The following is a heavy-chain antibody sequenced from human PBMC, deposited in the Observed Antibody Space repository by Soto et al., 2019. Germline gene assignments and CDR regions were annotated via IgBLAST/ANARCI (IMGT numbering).Heavy chain of an antibody. Sequence: VQLVESGGGVVQPGRSLRLSCAASGFTFSSYGMHWVRQAPGKGLEWVAVIWYDGSNKYYVEYVKGRVTISRDSSKNTLYLQINCLRVEDSAVYYCARAYDSSGYPRYYFDCWGQGTLFTVSS. CDR2: IWYDGSNK. D-gene: IGHD3-22*01. CDR3: ARAYDSSGYPRYYFDC. CDR1: GFTFSSYG. V-gene: IGHV3-33*01. J-gene: IGHJ4*02.